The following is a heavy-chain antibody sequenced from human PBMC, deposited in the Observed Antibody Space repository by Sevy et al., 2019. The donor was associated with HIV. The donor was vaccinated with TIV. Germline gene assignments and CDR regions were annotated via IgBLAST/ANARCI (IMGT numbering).Heavy chain of an antibody. CDR3: AKGHPSSSWPSPFDY. V-gene: IGHV3-23*01. CDR1: GFTFSSYA. Sequence: GGSLRLSCAASGFTFSSYAMSWVRQAPGKGLEWVSAISGSGGSTYYADSVKGRFTISRDNSKNTRYLQMNSLRAEDTAVYYCAKGHPSSSWPSPFDYWGQGTLVTVSS. CDR2: ISGSGGST. J-gene: IGHJ4*02. D-gene: IGHD6-13*01.